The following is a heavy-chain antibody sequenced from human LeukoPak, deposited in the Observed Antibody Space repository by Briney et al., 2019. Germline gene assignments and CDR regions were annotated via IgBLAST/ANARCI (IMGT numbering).Heavy chain of an antibody. V-gene: IGHV1-69*13. CDR1: GGTFSSYA. CDR3: AREFWGSRYFDY. D-gene: IGHD7-27*01. J-gene: IGHJ4*02. CDR2: IIPIFGTA. Sequence: SVKVPCKASGGTFSSYAISWVRQAPGQGLEWMGGIIPIFGTANYAQKFQGRVTITADESTSTAYMELSSLRSEDTAVYYCAREFWGSRYFDYWGQGTLVTVSS.